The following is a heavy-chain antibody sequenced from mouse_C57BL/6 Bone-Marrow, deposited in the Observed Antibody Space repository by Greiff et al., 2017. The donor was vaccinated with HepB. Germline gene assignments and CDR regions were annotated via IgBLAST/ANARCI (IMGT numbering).Heavy chain of an antibody. CDR3: TTDWGNYAWFAY. Sequence: EVKLMESGAELVRPGASVKLSCTASGFNIKDDYMHWVKQRPEQGLEWIGWIDPENGDTEYASKFQGKATITADTSSNTAYLQLSSLTSEDTAVYYCTTDWGNYAWFAYWGQGTLVTVSA. CDR1: GFNIKDDY. V-gene: IGHV14-4*01. J-gene: IGHJ3*01. D-gene: IGHD2-1*01. CDR2: IDPENGDT.